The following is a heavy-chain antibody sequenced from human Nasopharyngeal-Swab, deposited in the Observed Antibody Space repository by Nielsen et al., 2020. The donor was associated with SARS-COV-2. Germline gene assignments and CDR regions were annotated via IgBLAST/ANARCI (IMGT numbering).Heavy chain of an antibody. Sequence: WLRQAPGQGLEWMGRIIPILGIANYAQKFQGRVTITADKSTSTAYMELSSLRSEDTAVYYCARAAILFGMDVWGQGTTVTVSS. CDR2: IIPILGIA. D-gene: IGHD3-3*01. J-gene: IGHJ6*02. CDR3: ARAAILFGMDV. V-gene: IGHV1-69*04.